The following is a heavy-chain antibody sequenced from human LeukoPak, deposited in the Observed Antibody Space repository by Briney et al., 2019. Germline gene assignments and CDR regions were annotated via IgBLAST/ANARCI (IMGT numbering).Heavy chain of an antibody. CDR1: GFTFSGSA. D-gene: IGHD3-3*01. J-gene: IGHJ4*02. V-gene: IGHV3-73*01. CDR2: IGNKVSNYAT. CDR3: AGNYDSWTGLNY. Sequence: SGGSLKLSCAASGFTFSGSAMRWVRQASGKGLEWVGHIGNKVSNYATEYAASLRGRFTISRDDSKDTAYLQVNSLKTEDTAVYYCAGNYDSWTGLNYWGQGTLVTVSS.